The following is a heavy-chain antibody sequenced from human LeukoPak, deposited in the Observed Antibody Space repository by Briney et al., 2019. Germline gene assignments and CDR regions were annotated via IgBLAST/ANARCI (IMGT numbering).Heavy chain of an antibody. CDR2: IYTSGST. V-gene: IGHV4-4*09. J-gene: IGHJ6*03. CDR3: ARRVGVPAAPTDDYYYYYYMDV. CDR1: GGSISSYY. Sequence: PSETLSLTCTVSGGSISSYYWSWIRQPPGKGLEWIGYIYTSGSTNYNHSLKSRVTISVDTSKNQFSLKLSSVTAADTAVYYCARRVGVPAAPTDDYYYYYYMDVWGKGTTVTVSS. D-gene: IGHD2-2*01.